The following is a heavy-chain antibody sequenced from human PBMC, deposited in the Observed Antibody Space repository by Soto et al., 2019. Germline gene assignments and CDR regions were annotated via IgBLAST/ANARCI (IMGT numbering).Heavy chain of an antibody. CDR2: ISGSGGST. V-gene: IGHV3-23*01. Sequence: GSLRLSCAAXGFTFSSYAMSWVGQASGKGLEWVSAISGSGGSTYYADSVKGRFTISRDNSKNTLYLQMNSLRAEDTAVYYCAKDLVGALRGYSGYDRNYYYYGMAVWGQGTTVTVSS. J-gene: IGHJ6*02. CDR3: AKDLVGALRGYSGYDRNYYYYGMAV. CDR1: GFTFSSYA. D-gene: IGHD5-12*01.